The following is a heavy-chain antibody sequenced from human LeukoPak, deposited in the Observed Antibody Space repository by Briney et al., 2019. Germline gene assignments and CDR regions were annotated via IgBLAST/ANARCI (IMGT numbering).Heavy chain of an antibody. CDR1: GFTFSSYS. D-gene: IGHD3-10*01. CDR2: ISSSSSYI. CDR3: ARDYGSGSYDYYGMDV. Sequence: GGSLRLSCAASGFTFSSYSMNWVRQAPGKGLEWVSSISSSSSYIYYADSVKGRFTISRDNAKNSLYLQTNSLRAEDTAVYYCARDYGSGSYDYYGMDVWGKGTTVTVSS. V-gene: IGHV3-21*01. J-gene: IGHJ6*04.